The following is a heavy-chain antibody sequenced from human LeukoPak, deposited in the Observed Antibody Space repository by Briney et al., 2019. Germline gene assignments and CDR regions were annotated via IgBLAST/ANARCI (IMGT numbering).Heavy chain of an antibody. V-gene: IGHV3-48*02. Sequence: GGSLRLSCAASGFTFSSYCMNWVRQAPGKGLEWVSYIDSDTYGNTIYYPHTVKGRFTISRDNAKNSLYLQMDSLRDEDTAVYYCARDRDYAFDYWGQGALVTVSS. J-gene: IGHJ4*02. CDR3: ARDRDYAFDY. CDR2: IDSDTYGNTI. D-gene: IGHD4-17*01. CDR1: GFTFSSYC.